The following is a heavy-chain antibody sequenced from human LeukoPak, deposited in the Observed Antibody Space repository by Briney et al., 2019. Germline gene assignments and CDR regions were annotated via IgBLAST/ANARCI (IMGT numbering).Heavy chain of an antibody. J-gene: IGHJ6*02. Sequence: GGSLRLSCAASGFTFSSYSMNWVRQAPGKGLEWVSSISSSSSHIYYADSVKGRFTISRDNAKNSLYLQMNSLRAEDTAVYYCARDGEYCSSTSCYIGMDVWGQGTTVTVSS. D-gene: IGHD2-2*02. CDR1: GFTFSSYS. CDR3: ARDGEYCSSTSCYIGMDV. CDR2: ISSSSSHI. V-gene: IGHV3-21*01.